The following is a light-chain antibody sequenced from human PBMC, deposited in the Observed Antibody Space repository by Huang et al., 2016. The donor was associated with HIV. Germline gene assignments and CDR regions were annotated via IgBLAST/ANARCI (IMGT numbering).Light chain of an antibody. CDR2: AAS. J-gene: IGKJ4*01. Sequence: DIQMTQSPSSVSASVGDKVTITCRASQDISTWLAWYQQKPGKAPKLLIFAASRLHDAVPTRFSGTGSGTSFTLTITNLQPDDFATYYCQQSDRFPLTFGGGTRVDIK. V-gene: IGKV1-12*01. CDR1: QDISTW. CDR3: QQSDRFPLT.